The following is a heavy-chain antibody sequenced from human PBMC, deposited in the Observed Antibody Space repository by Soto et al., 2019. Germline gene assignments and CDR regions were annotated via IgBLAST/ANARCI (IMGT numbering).Heavy chain of an antibody. Sequence: PGGSLRLSCAASGFTFSSYWMSWVRQAPGKGLGWVASIKEDGSEKSYVDSVKGRFTISRDNAKNSMYLQMNSLRAEDTAVYYCARGGSFESFDYWGPGNLVTVSS. D-gene: IGHD1-1*01. CDR3: ARGGSFESFDY. CDR2: IKEDGSEK. V-gene: IGHV3-7*01. J-gene: IGHJ4*02. CDR1: GFTFSSYW.